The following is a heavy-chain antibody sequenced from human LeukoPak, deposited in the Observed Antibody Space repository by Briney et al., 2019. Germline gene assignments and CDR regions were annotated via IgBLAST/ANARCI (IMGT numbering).Heavy chain of an antibody. D-gene: IGHD1-26*01. CDR1: GGSISSSIYY. CDR2: IYYTGST. Sequence: PSETLSLTCIVSGGSISSSIYYWGWIRQPPGKGLEWIGYIYYTGSTSYNPSLKSRVTMSLDASKNQFSLELNSVTPADTAVYYCARGGNYWPQWWFDPWGRGTLVSVSS. CDR3: ARGGNYWPQWWFDP. V-gene: IGHV4-61*05. J-gene: IGHJ5*02.